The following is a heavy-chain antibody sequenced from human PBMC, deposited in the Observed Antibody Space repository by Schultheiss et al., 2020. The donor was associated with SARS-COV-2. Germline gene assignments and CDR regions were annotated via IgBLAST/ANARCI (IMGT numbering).Heavy chain of an antibody. V-gene: IGHV3-30*12. CDR2: ISYDGSNK. J-gene: IGHJ4*02. CDR1: GFTFSSYG. CDR3: ARGFVPGDY. D-gene: IGHD6-6*01. Sequence: GESLKISCAASGFTFSSYGMHWVRQAPGKGLEWVAVISYDGSNKYYADSVKGRFTISRDNAKNSVYLQMDSLRGEDTALYYCARGFVPGDYWGQGTLVTVSS.